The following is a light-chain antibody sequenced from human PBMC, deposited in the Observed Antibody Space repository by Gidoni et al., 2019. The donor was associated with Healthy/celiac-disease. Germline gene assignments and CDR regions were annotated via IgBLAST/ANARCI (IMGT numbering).Light chain of an antibody. V-gene: IGLV2-14*04. J-gene: IGLJ3*02. CDR1: SSDVGGYNY. CDR2: DVD. CDR3: SSYTSSSTGV. Sequence: ITISCAGTSSDVGGYNYVSWYQQHPGKAPKLMIYDVDNRPSGVSNRFSGSKSGNTASLTIPGLQAEDEADYYCSSYTSSSTGVFGGGTKLTVL.